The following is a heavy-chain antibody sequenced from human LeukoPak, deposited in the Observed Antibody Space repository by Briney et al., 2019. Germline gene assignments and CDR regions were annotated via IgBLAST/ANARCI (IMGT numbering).Heavy chain of an antibody. D-gene: IGHD2/OR15-2a*01. Sequence: SETLSLTCGVFGQSLSANYWSWIRQPPGKGLEWIGEIKPSGGRHDNSSLKGRVTISVDTANNQVSLKMTSLTAADTAVYFCVRGGPFHTFDYWGQGTLVSVSS. J-gene: IGHJ4*02. CDR3: VRGGPFHTFDY. CDR2: IKPSGGR. CDR1: GQSLSANY. V-gene: IGHV4-34*01.